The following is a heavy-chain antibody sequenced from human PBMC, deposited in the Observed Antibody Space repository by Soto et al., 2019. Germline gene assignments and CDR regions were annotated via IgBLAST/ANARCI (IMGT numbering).Heavy chain of an antibody. Sequence: QLQLQESGPGLVKPSETLSLTCTVSGGSISSSSYYWGWIRQPPGKGLEWIGRIYYSWITYYNPSLKSRVTISVDPAKNQFSLKLSSVTAADTAVYYCATLWGQDWGQGTLVTVSS. J-gene: IGHJ4*02. CDR2: IYYSWIT. V-gene: IGHV4-39*01. D-gene: IGHD3-10*01. CDR3: ATLWGQD. CDR1: GGSISSSSYY.